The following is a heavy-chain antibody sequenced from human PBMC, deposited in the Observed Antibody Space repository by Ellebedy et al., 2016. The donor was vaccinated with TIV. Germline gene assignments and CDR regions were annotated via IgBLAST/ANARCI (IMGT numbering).Heavy chain of an antibody. CDR1: GFTFSSYW. CDR2: IKQDGSEK. D-gene: IGHD3-3*01. J-gene: IGHJ4*02. Sequence: GESLKISCAASGFTFSSYWMSWVRQAPGKGLEWVANIKQDGSEKYYVDSVKGRFTISRDNAKNSLYLQMNSLRAEDTAVYYCARDFWSGFDYWGQGTLVTVSS. CDR3: ARDFWSGFDY. V-gene: IGHV3-7*01.